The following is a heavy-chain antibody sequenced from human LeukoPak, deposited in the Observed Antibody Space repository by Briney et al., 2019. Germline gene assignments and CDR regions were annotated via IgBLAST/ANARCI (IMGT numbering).Heavy chain of an antibody. CDR2: IWYDGSNK. Sequence: PGGSLRLSCAASGFTFSSYGMHWVRQAPGKGLEWVAVIWYDGSNKYYADSVKGRFTISRDNSKNTLYLQMNSLRAEDTAAYYCAKGVGYNWKDYYYYMDVWGKGTTVTVSS. D-gene: IGHD1-20*01. J-gene: IGHJ6*03. V-gene: IGHV3-33*06. CDR1: GFTFSSYG. CDR3: AKGVGYNWKDYYYYMDV.